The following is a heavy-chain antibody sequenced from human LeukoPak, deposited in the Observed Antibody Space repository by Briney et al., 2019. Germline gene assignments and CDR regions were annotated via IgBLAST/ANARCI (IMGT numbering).Heavy chain of an antibody. CDR2: IKQDGSEK. Sequence: ETLSLTCTVSGGSISSYYWSWVRQAPGKGLEWVANIKQDGSEKYYVDSVKGRFTISRDNAKNSLYLQMNSLRAEDTAVYYCARLTGYSSGWYAKALSFDYWGQGTLVTVSS. J-gene: IGHJ4*02. CDR3: ARLTGYSSGWYAKALSFDY. CDR1: GGSISSYY. D-gene: IGHD6-19*01. V-gene: IGHV3-7*01.